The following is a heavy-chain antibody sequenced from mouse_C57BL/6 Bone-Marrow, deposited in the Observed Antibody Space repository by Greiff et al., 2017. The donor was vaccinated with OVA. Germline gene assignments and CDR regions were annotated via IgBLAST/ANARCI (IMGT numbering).Heavy chain of an antibody. CDR2: ISDGGSYT. CDR1: GFTFSSYA. D-gene: IGHD2-4*01. V-gene: IGHV5-4*01. J-gene: IGHJ2*01. Sequence: EVQRVESGGGLVKPGGSLKLSCAASGFTFSSYAMSWVRQTPEKRLEWVATISDGGSYTYYPDNVKGRFTISRDNAKNNLYLQMSHLKSEDTAMYYCARAGDYGDFDYWGQGTTLTVSS. CDR3: ARAGDYGDFDY.